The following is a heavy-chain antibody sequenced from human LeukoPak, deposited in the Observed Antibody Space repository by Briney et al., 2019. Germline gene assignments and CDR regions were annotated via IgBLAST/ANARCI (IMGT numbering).Heavy chain of an antibody. J-gene: IGHJ4*02. CDR2: IWYDGSNK. V-gene: IGHV3-33*01. Sequence: GRSLRLSCVASGFTFSSYGMHWVRQAPGKGLEWVAVIWYDGSNKYYADSVKGRFTISRDNSKNTLYLQMNSLRAEDTAVYYCARDGLAAALDYWGQGTLVTVSS. D-gene: IGHD6-13*01. CDR1: GFTFSSYG. CDR3: ARDGLAAALDY.